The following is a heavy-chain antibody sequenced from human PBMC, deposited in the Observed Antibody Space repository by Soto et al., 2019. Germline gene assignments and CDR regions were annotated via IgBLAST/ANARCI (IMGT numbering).Heavy chain of an antibody. D-gene: IGHD2-15*01. CDR1: GGSVSSGRYY. J-gene: IGHJ6*02. Sequence: SETLSLTCTVYGGSVSSGRYYWSWIRQPPGKGLEWIGYIYYSGSTNYNPSLKSRVTISVDTSKNQFSLKLSSVPAADTAVYYCARVEQKEEYYDCHGNPVGGQGTTITVSS. CDR2: IYYSGST. CDR3: ARVEQKEEYYDCHGNPV. V-gene: IGHV4-61*01.